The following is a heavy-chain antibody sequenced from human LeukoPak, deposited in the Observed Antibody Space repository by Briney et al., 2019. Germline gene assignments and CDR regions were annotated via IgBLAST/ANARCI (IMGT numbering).Heavy chain of an antibody. CDR2: ISAYNGNT. Sequence: ASVKVSCKASGYTFTSYGISWARQAPGQGLEWMGWISAYNGNTNYAQKLQGRVTMTTDTSTSTAYMELRSLRSDDTAVYYCAREPLNLEWSHDAFDIWGQGTMVTVSS. CDR1: GYTFTSYG. V-gene: IGHV1-18*01. D-gene: IGHD3-3*01. J-gene: IGHJ3*02. CDR3: AREPLNLEWSHDAFDI.